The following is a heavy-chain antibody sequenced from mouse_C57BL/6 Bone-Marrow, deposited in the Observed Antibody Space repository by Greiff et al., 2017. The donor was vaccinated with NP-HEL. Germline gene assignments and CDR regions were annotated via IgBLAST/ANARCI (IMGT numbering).Heavy chain of an antibody. CDR1: GYTFTGYW. D-gene: IGHD1-1*01. CDR3: ARRVGPYYGSSYVWYFDV. CDR2: ILPGSGSP. J-gene: IGHJ1*03. V-gene: IGHV1-9*01. Sequence: QVQLQQSGAELMKPGASVTLSCKATGYTFTGYWIEWVKQRPGHGLEWIGEILPGSGSPTYNEKFKGKATFTADTSSNTAYMQLSSLTTEDSAIYYCARRVGPYYGSSYVWYFDVWGTGTTVTVSS.